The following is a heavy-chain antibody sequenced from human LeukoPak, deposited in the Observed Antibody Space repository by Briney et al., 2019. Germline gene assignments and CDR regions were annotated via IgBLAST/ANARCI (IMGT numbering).Heavy chain of an antibody. CDR1: GFTYSNAW. CDR2: IKSKTDGGTT. J-gene: IGHJ4*02. Sequence: PGGSLRLSCAASGFTYSNAWMSWVRQAPGKGLEWVGRIKSKTDGGTTDYAAPVKGRFTISRDDSKNTLYLQMNSLKTEDTAVYYCTTSPVGATKLGYWGQGTLVTVSS. CDR3: TTSPVGATKLGY. V-gene: IGHV3-15*01. D-gene: IGHD1-26*01.